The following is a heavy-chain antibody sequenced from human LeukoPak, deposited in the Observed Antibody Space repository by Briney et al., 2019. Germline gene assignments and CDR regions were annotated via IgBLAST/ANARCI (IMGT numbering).Heavy chain of an antibody. CDR3: ARDTASAFDY. CDR1: GFTFSSYA. V-gene: IGHV3-30-3*01. CDR2: ISYDGSNK. J-gene: IGHJ4*02. Sequence: PGGPLRLSCAASGFTFSSYAMHWVRQAPGKGLEWVAVISYDGSNKYYADSVKGRFTISRDNSKNTLYLQMNSLRAEDTAVYYCARDTASAFDYWGQGTLVTVSS. D-gene: IGHD2-21*02.